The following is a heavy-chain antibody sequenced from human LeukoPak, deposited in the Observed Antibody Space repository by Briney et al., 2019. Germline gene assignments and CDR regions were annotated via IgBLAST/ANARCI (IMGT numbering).Heavy chain of an antibody. CDR2: IAYDGSNK. Sequence: GGSLRLSCAASGFTFSSYAMHWVRQAPGKGLEWVAVIAYDGSNKHYADSVKGRFTISRDNSKNTLYLQMNSLRAEDTAVYYCARDRYSSSRRTYYYGMDVWGQGTTVTVSS. CDR1: GFTFSSYA. V-gene: IGHV3-30-3*01. CDR3: ARDRYSSSRRTYYYGMDV. D-gene: IGHD6-13*01. J-gene: IGHJ6*02.